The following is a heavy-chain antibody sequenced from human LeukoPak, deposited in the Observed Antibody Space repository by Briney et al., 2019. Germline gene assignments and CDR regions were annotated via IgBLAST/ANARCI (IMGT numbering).Heavy chain of an antibody. Sequence: ASVKVSCKASGYTFTSYGISWVRQAPGQGLEWMGWISAYNGNTNYAQKLQGRVTMTTDTSTSTAYMELRSLRSDDTAVYYCATCSTSSKADYYYYMDVWGKGTTVTVSS. D-gene: IGHD2-2*01. CDR2: ISAYNGNT. J-gene: IGHJ6*03. CDR1: GYTFTSYG. V-gene: IGHV1-18*01. CDR3: ATCSTSSKADYYYYMDV.